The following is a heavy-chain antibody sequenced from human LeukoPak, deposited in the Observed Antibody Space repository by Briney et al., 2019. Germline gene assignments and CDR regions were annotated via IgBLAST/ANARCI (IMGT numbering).Heavy chain of an antibody. CDR1: GYTFTGYY. D-gene: IGHD1-14*01. Sequence: ASVKVSCKASGYTFTGYYMHWVRQAPGQGLEWMGWINPNSGGTNYAQKFQGRVTMTRDTSISTAYMELSRLRSDDTAGYYCARGKNPGNWFDPWGQGTLVTVSS. CDR2: INPNSGGT. CDR3: ARGKNPGNWFDP. J-gene: IGHJ5*02. V-gene: IGHV1-2*02.